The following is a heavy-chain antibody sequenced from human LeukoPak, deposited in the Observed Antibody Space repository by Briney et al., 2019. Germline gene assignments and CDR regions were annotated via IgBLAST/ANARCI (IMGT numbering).Heavy chain of an antibody. J-gene: IGHJ5*02. CDR3: VRISAGGSSSAS. CDR1: GGSITSTNY. D-gene: IGHD1-26*01. Sequence: KSSETLSLTCGVSGGSITSTNYWSWVRQPPGQGLEWIGEISLSGYTGFNPSLRSRVTMSLDESKNHLSLNLASVTAADTAVYYCVRISAGGSSSASWGQGTLVTVSS. V-gene: IGHV4-4*02. CDR2: ISLSGYT.